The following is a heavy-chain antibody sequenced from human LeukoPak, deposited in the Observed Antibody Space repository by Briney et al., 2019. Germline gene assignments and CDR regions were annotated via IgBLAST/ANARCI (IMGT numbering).Heavy chain of an antibody. Sequence: PSETLSLTCTVSGGSISGYYWSWIRQPAGKGLEWIGRIYTSGSTNYNPSLKSRVTMSVDTSKNQFSLKLSSVTAADTAVYYCARNRYYGSGSYYRANYYYYYGMDVWGQGTTVTVSS. J-gene: IGHJ6*02. CDR2: IYTSGST. D-gene: IGHD3-10*01. CDR1: GGSISGYY. V-gene: IGHV4-4*07. CDR3: ARNRYYGSGSYYRANYYYYYGMDV.